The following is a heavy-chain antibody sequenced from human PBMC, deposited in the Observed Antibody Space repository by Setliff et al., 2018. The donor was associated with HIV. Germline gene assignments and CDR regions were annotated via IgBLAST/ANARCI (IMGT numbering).Heavy chain of an antibody. CDR2: IYTGGNT. J-gene: IGHJ6*02. D-gene: IGHD2-15*01. V-gene: IGHV4-61*02. Sequence: SETLSLTCTVSGGSISSGNYYWSWIRQPAGKGLGWIGRIYTGGNTNYNLSLKSRVTISVDTSKNQFSLKLSSVTAADTAVYYCARNLGYCSGGSCQANYYYYGMDVWGQGTTVTVSS. CDR3: ARNLGYCSGGSCQANYYYYGMDV. CDR1: GGSISSGNYY.